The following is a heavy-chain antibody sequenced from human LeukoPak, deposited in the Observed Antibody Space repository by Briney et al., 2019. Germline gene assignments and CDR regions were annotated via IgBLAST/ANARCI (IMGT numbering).Heavy chain of an antibody. D-gene: IGHD1-26*01. CDR2: IIPIFGTA. CDR1: GGTFSSYA. Sequence: SVKVSCKASGGTFSSYAISWVRQAPGQGLEWMGGIIPIFGTANYAQKFQGRVTITADESTSTAYMELSSLRSEDTAVYYCARDHSRTEGGTSFWWFDPWGQGTLVTVSS. CDR3: ARDHSRTEGGTSFWWFDP. V-gene: IGHV1-69*13. J-gene: IGHJ5*02.